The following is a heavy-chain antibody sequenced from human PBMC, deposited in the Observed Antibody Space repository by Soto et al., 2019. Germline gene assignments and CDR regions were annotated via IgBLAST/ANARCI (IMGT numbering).Heavy chain of an antibody. V-gene: IGHV3-7*01. CDR1: GFTFSSYG. J-gene: IGHJ5*02. CDR2: IKQDGSEK. Sequence: VRLSCAASGFTFSSYGMHWVRQAPGKGLEWVANIKQDGSEKYYVDSVKGRFTISRDNAKNSVYLQMNSLRSEDTAVYYCVRRQVSPAGIDWFDPSGKGHLVTVPS. CDR3: VRRQVSPAGIDWFDP. D-gene: IGHD2-2*02.